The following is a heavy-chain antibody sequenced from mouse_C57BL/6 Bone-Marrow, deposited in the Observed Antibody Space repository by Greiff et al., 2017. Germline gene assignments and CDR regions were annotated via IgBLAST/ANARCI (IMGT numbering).Heavy chain of an antibody. Sequence: EVQRVESGAELVRPGASVKLSCTASGFNIKDDYMHWVKQRPEQGLEWIGWIDPENGDTEYASKFQGKATITADTSSNTAYLQLSSLTSEDTAVYYCTLDSSLYFDYWGQGTTLTVSS. J-gene: IGHJ2*01. V-gene: IGHV14-4*01. CDR3: TLDSSLYFDY. CDR2: IDPENGDT. CDR1: GFNIKDDY. D-gene: IGHD1-1*01.